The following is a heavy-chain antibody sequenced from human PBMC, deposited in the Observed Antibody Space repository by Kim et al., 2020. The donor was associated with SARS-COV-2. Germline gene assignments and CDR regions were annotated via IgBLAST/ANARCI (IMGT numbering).Heavy chain of an antibody. D-gene: IGHD3-9*01. J-gene: IGHJ6*02. CDR3: ARDAPRSDYDILTGYYRHLNYYGMAV. V-gene: IGHV1-46*01. Sequence: ASVKVSCKASGYTFTSYYMHWVRQAPGQGLEWMGIINPSGGSTSYAQKFQGRVTMTRDTSTSTVYMELSSLRSEDTAVYYCARDAPRSDYDILTGYYRHLNYYGMAVWGQGTTVTVSS. CDR1: GYTFTSYY. CDR2: INPSGGST.